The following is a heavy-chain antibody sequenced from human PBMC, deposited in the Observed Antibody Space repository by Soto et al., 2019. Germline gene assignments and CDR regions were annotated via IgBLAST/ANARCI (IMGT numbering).Heavy chain of an antibody. J-gene: IGHJ4*02. CDR1: GFTFSSYE. CDR3: ARGGYYYDSSGYSAFDY. Sequence: GRSLRLSCAASGFTFSSYEMNWVRQAPGKGLEWVSYISSSGSTIYYADSVKGRFTISRDNAKNSLYLQMNSLRAEDTAVYYCARGGYYYDSSGYSAFDYWGQGTLVTVSS. V-gene: IGHV3-48*03. D-gene: IGHD3-22*01. CDR2: ISSSGSTI.